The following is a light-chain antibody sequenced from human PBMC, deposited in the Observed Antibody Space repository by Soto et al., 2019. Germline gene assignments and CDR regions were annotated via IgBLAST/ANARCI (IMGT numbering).Light chain of an antibody. Sequence: DLQMTQSPSTPSASVGDRVTITCRASQSFSGTLAWYQQKPGKAPKLLIFDASSLERGVPSRFSGSGSGTDFTLTISCLQSEDFATYYCQQYYRSSITFGQGTRLEIK. CDR2: DAS. V-gene: IGKV1-5*01. CDR1: QSFSGT. J-gene: IGKJ5*01. CDR3: QQYYRSSIT.